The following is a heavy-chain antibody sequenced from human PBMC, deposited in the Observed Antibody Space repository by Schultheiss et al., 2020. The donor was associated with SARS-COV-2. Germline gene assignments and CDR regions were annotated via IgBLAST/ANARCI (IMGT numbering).Heavy chain of an antibody. J-gene: IGHJ6*02. CDR3: ARDQAPSGGSYWGSGRGMDV. Sequence: GGSLRLSCAASGFTFSNAWMSWVRQAPGKGLEWVSRINSDGSSTSYADSVKGRFTISRDNAKNTLYLQMNSLRAEDTAVYYCARDQAPSGGSYWGSGRGMDVWGQGTTVTVSS. V-gene: IGHV3-74*01. D-gene: IGHD1-26*01. CDR2: INSDGSST. CDR1: GFTFSNAW.